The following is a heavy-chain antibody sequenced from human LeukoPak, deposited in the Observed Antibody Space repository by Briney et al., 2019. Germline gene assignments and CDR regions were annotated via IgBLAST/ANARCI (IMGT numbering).Heavy chain of an antibody. CDR3: ARDGTIVNYYYGMDV. J-gene: IGHJ6*02. Sequence: GGSLRLSCAASGFTFSSYGMHWVRQAPGKGLGWVAVIWYDGSNKYYADSVKGRFTISRDNSKNTLYLQMNSLRAEDTAVYYCARDGTIVNYYYGMDVWGQGTTVTVSS. CDR2: IWYDGSNK. CDR1: GFTFSSYG. V-gene: IGHV3-33*01. D-gene: IGHD2-21*01.